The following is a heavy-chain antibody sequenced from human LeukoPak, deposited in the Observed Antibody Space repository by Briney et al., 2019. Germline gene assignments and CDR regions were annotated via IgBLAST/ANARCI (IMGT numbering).Heavy chain of an antibody. V-gene: IGHV3-23*01. CDR3: AKNSGYATKYFDY. CDR2: ISGSGGST. J-gene: IGHJ4*02. CDR1: GFTFSSYA. D-gene: IGHD5-12*01. Sequence: GGSLRLSCAASGFTFSSYAMSWVRQAPGKGLEWVSAISGSGGSTYYADSVKGRFTISRDNSKNTLYLQMNSLRAEDAAVYYCAKNSGYATKYFDYWGQGTLVTVSS.